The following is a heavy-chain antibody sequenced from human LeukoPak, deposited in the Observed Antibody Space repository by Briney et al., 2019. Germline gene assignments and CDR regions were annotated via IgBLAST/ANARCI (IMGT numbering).Heavy chain of an antibody. Sequence: GGSLRLSCAASGFIFSIYVMSWVRQAPGKGPEWVSAISGSSVKTYYADSVKGRFTISRDDSENTLYLQMNSLRAEDTAIYYCTREEAYFDSLLAYYFDYWGQGTLVTVSS. D-gene: IGHD3-9*01. V-gene: IGHV3-23*01. CDR1: GFIFSIYV. J-gene: IGHJ4*02. CDR3: TREEAYFDSLLAYYFDY. CDR2: ISGSSVKT.